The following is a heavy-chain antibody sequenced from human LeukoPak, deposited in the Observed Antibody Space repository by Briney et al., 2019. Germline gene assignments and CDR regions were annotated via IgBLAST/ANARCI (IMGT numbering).Heavy chain of an antibody. CDR1: GFSFTDYY. CDR2: ISNSGNTI. V-gene: IGHV3-11*01. CDR3: ARSGTYKTGVDH. Sequence: GGSLRLSCAAPGFSFTDYYMSWIRQAPGKGLEWVSYISNSGNTIFYADSVKGRFTISRDNAKNSLYLQMNSLRAEDTAVYYCARSGTYKTGVDHWGQGTLVTVSS. J-gene: IGHJ4*02. D-gene: IGHD1-26*01.